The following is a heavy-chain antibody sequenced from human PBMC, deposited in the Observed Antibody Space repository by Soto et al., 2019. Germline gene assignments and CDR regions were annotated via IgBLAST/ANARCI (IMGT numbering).Heavy chain of an antibody. CDR1: GGTFSSYT. Sequence: SVKVSCKASGGTFSSYTISWVRQAPGQGLEWMGRIIPILVIANYAQKFQGRVTITADKSTSTAYMELSSLRSEDTAVYYCARERPSYYDILSGCYDPNYFDYCGQ. CDR2: IIPILVIA. V-gene: IGHV1-69*04. D-gene: IGHD3-9*01. CDR3: ARERPSYYDILSGCYDPNYFDY. J-gene: IGHJ4*01.